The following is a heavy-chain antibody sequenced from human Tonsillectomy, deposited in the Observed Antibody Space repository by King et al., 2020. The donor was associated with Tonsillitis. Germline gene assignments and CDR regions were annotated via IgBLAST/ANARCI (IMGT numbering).Heavy chain of an antibody. V-gene: IGHV4-34*01. D-gene: IGHD2-15*01. CDR1: GGSFSGYY. CDR3: ARGRRSYCSGGSCPHGRYWFDP. CDR2: INHSGST. J-gene: IGHJ5*02. Sequence: VQLQQWGAGLLKPSETLSLTCAVYGGSFSGYYWSWIRQPPGKGLEWIGEINHSGSTNYNPSLKSRVTISVDTSKNQFSLKLSSVTAADTAVYYCARGRRSYCSGGSCPHGRYWFDPWGQGTLVTVSS.